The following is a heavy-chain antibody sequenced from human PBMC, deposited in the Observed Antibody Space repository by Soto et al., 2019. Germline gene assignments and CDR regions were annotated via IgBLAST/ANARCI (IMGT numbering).Heavy chain of an antibody. CDR3: AREALEPRYNYHGIYV. J-gene: IGHJ6*02. D-gene: IGHD1-1*01. Sequence: QVQLVQSGPEVKKPGASVKVSCKASGYTFNSKAITWVRQAPGQGLEWMGWISAYNGDTNYAQKFQGRVTMTTDTSTSTSDMELRSLRSDDTAVYYCAREALEPRYNYHGIYVWGHGTAVTVSS. CDR1: GYTFNSKA. CDR2: ISAYNGDT. V-gene: IGHV1-18*01.